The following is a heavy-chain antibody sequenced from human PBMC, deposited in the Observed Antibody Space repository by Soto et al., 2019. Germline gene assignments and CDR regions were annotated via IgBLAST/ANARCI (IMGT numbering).Heavy chain of an antibody. CDR1: GFTFSSYG. V-gene: IGHV3-30*18. Sequence: AGGSLRLSCAASGFTFSSYGMHWVRQAPGKGLEWVAVISYDGSNKYYADSVKGRFTISRDNSKNTLYLQMNSLRAEDTAVYYCAKPYYYDSSGLYYFDYWGQGTLVTVYS. CDR3: AKPYYYDSSGLYYFDY. CDR2: ISYDGSNK. J-gene: IGHJ4*02. D-gene: IGHD3-22*01.